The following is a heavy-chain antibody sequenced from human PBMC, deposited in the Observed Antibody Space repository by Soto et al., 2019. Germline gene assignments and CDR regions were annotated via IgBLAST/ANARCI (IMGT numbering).Heavy chain of an antibody. CDR2: ISVSDAFI. J-gene: IGHJ4*02. Sequence: PGGSLRLSCAASGFNVGAFAVNWVRQAPGKGLEWVSGISVSDAFIYYADSVRGRFSISRDASENILYLQMNSLRVDDTALYYCTRGTVAGITGLDYWGPGTLVTVSS. V-gene: IGHV3-23*01. D-gene: IGHD1-20*01. CDR3: TRGTVAGITGLDY. CDR1: GFNVGAFA.